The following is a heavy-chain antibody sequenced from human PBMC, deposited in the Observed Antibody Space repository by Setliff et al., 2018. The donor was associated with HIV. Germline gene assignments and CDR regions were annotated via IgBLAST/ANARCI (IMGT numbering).Heavy chain of an antibody. CDR1: GFTFGSYT. V-gene: IGHV3-33*08. D-gene: IGHD5-12*01. CDR2: IWSDGSNK. Sequence: PGGSLRLSCAASGFTFGSYTMNWVRQAPGKGLEWVAVIWSDGSNKYYADSVKGRFTISRDNAKNSLYLQMNSLRAEDTALYYCARDSGVATIRKSALDYWGQGTLVTVSS. J-gene: IGHJ4*02. CDR3: ARDSGVATIRKSALDY.